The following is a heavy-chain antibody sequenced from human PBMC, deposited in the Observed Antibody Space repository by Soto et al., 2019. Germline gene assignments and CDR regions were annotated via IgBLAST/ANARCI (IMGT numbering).Heavy chain of an antibody. Sequence: GASVKVSCKASGFTFTSSAVQWVRQARGQRLEWIGWIVVGSGNTNYAQKFQERVTITRDMSTSTAYMELSSLRSEDTAVYYCAAPRPRAYYDFWSGYYFHAFDIWGQGTVVTVS. CDR3: AAPRPRAYYDFWSGYYFHAFDI. J-gene: IGHJ3*02. V-gene: IGHV1-58*01. D-gene: IGHD3-3*01. CDR2: IVVGSGNT. CDR1: GFTFTSSA.